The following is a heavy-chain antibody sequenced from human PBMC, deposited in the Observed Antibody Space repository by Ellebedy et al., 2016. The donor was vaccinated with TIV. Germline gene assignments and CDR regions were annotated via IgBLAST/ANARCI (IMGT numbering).Heavy chain of an antibody. Sequence: GESLKISCAASGFTVSSNYMSWVRQAPGKGLEWVSVIYSGGSTYYADSVKGRFTISRDNSKNTLYLQMNSRRAEDTAVYYCARDMSYGDYDYWGQGTLVTVSS. D-gene: IGHD4-17*01. V-gene: IGHV3-53*01. CDR3: ARDMSYGDYDY. CDR1: GFTVSSNY. CDR2: IYSGGST. J-gene: IGHJ4*02.